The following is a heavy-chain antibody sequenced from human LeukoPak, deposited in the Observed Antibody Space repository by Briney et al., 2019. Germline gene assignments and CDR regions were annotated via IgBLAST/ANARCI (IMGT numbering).Heavy chain of an antibody. Sequence: GGSLRLSCAASGFTFSSYGMHWVRQAPGKGLEWVAVISYDGSNKYYADSVKGRFTISRDNSRNTLYLQMNSLRAEDTAVYYCAKDRGSPITYYYFGMDVWGQGTTVTVSS. CDR1: GFTFSSYG. J-gene: IGHJ6*02. V-gene: IGHV3-30*18. CDR3: AKDRGSPITYYYFGMDV. CDR2: ISYDGSNK. D-gene: IGHD5-12*01.